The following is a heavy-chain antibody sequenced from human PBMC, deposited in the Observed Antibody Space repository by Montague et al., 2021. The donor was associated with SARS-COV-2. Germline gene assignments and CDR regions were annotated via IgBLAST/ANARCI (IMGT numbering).Heavy chain of an antibody. CDR2: IYYSGST. Sequence: SETLSLTCTASGGSISNYYWSWIRQPPGRGLEWIGYIYYSGSTDYSPSLKSRVTISLDTSKNQFSLKVTSVTAADTAVYYCARGGGYYNYGLDVWGPGTTVTVSS. CDR3: ARGGGYYNYGLDV. CDR1: GGSISNYY. D-gene: IGHD3-22*01. J-gene: IGHJ6*02. V-gene: IGHV4-59*01.